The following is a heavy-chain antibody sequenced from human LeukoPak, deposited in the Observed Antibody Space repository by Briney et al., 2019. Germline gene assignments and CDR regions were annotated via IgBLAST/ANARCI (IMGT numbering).Heavy chain of an antibody. J-gene: IGHJ4*02. Sequence: GGSLRLSCAASGFTFSSYAMSWVRQAPGKGLEWVSAISGSGGSTYYADSVKGRFTISRDNFKNTLYLQMNSLRAEDTAVYYCAKEYYDFWSGYLGYFDYWGQGTLVTVSS. CDR2: ISGSGGST. CDR1: GFTFSSYA. CDR3: AKEYYDFWSGYLGYFDY. V-gene: IGHV3-23*01. D-gene: IGHD3-3*01.